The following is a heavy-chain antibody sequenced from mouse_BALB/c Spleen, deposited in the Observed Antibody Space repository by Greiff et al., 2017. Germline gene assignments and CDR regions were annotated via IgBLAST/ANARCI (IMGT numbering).Heavy chain of an antibody. CDR3: ARIGYGHDY. V-gene: IGHV5-17*02. CDR2: ISSGSSTI. J-gene: IGHJ2*01. Sequence: EVQRVESGGGLVQPGGSLKLSCAASGFTFSSFGMHWVRQAPEKGLEWVAYISSGSSTIYYADTVKGRFTISRDNPKNTLFLQMTSLRSEDTAMYYCARIGYGHDYWGQGTTLTVSS. CDR1: GFTFSSFG. D-gene: IGHD1-1*01.